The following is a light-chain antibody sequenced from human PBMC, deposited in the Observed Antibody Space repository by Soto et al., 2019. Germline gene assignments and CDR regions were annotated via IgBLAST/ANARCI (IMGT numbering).Light chain of an antibody. Sequence: ELVLTQPPGTLSLSPGERATLSCRASQSVSSSYLAWYQQKPGQAPRLLIYGASNRATGIPDRFSGSGSGTDFTRTISRLEPEDFAVDFCQQYGRSPPFTFGQGTKVEIK. V-gene: IGKV3-20*01. CDR1: QSVSSSY. CDR3: QQYGRSPPFT. CDR2: GAS. J-gene: IGKJ2*01.